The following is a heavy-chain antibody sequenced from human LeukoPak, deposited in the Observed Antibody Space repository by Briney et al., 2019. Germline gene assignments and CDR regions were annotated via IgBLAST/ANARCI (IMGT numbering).Heavy chain of an antibody. CDR3: ARDAQTGYWDY. CDR2: IWYDGSNK. Sequence: GRSLRLSCAASGFTFSSDGMHWGRQAPGKGLEWGAIIWYDGSNKYYADSVKGRFTISRDNSKNTLYLQMNSLRAQDTAVYYCARDAQTGYWDYWGQGTLVTVSS. J-gene: IGHJ4*02. D-gene: IGHD2-8*02. V-gene: IGHV3-33*01. CDR1: GFTFSSDG.